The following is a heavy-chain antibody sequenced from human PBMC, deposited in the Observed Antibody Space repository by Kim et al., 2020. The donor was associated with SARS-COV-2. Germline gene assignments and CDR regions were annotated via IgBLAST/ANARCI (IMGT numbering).Heavy chain of an antibody. D-gene: IGHD5-12*01. V-gene: IGHV3-33*01. CDR1: GFTFSSYG. CDR3: ARGGGGGSSGYDHYYYYGMDV. Sequence: LSLTCAASGFTFSSYGMHWVRQAPGKGLEWVAVIWYDGSNKYYADSVKGRFTISRDNSKNTLYLPMNSLRAEDTAVYYCARGGGGGSSGYDHYYYYGMDVWGQGTTVTVSS. J-gene: IGHJ6*02. CDR2: IWYDGSNK.